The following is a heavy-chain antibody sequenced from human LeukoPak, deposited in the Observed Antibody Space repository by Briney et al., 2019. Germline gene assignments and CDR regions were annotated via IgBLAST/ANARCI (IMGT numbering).Heavy chain of an antibody. CDR2: ISSGSNVM. CDR3: ARDSFLTGVVY. V-gene: IGHV3-48*01. Sequence: GGSLRLSCAASGFTFSSYNLNWVRQAPGKGLEWVSFISSGSNVMDYADSVEGRFTISRDDAKNSLYLQMSSLRVEDTAVYYCARDSFLTGVVYWGQGTLVTVSS. J-gene: IGHJ4*02. CDR1: GFTFSSYN. D-gene: IGHD3-9*01.